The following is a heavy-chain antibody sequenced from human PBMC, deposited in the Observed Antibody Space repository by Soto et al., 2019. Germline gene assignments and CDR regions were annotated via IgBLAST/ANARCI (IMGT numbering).Heavy chain of an antibody. CDR1: GFTFSSYG. V-gene: IGHV3-30*18. J-gene: IGHJ4*02. Sequence: GGSLRLSCAASGFTFSSYGMHWVRQAPGKGLEWVAVISYDGSNKYYAGSVKGRFTISRDNSKNTLYLQMNSLRAEDTAVYYCAKDREGATLDYWGQGTLVTVSS. D-gene: IGHD1-26*01. CDR3: AKDREGATLDY. CDR2: ISYDGSNK.